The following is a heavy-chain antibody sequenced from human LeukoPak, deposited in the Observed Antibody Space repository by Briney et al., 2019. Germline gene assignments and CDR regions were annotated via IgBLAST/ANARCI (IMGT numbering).Heavy chain of an antibody. CDR2: ISSSSSYI. Sequence: GGSLRLSCAASGFTFSSYSMNWVRQAPGKGLEWVSSISSSSSYIYYADSVQGRFTISRDNAKNSLYLQMNSLRAEDTAVYYCARDWASVALDYWGQGTLVTVSS. J-gene: IGHJ4*02. CDR1: GFTFSSYS. D-gene: IGHD4-23*01. V-gene: IGHV3-21*01. CDR3: ARDWASVALDY.